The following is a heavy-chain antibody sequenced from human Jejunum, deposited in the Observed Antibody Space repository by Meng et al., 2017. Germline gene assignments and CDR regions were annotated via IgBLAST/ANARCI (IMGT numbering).Heavy chain of an antibody. CDR3: ARDPTDVSYFDY. CDR2: IIAVGHT. J-gene: IGHJ4*02. Sequence: VELVQSVGEVGKPGGSVRISCKASGYTLTSYTMQWVRQAPGQGLEWMGWIIAVGHTQYSQKFQGRVTLTRDTSTSTVYMDLSSLRFADTAVYYCARDPTDVSYFDYWGQGALVTVSS. V-gene: IGHV1-3*01. D-gene: IGHD3-10*01. CDR1: GYTLTSYT.